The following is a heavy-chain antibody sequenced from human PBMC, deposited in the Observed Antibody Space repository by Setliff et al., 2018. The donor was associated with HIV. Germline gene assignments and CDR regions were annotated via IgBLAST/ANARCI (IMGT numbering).Heavy chain of an antibody. Sequence: SETLSLTCSVSGASISSSSYYWSWLRQPPGKGLKWIGTIYYGGSTYYDESLKSRVTISLDTSKNQFSLKLKSVTATDTAVYYCARALAVTHWGYFDYWGQGTLVTVSS. CDR2: IYYGGST. D-gene: IGHD7-27*01. V-gene: IGHV4-39*01. CDR3: ARALAVTHWGYFDY. J-gene: IGHJ4*02. CDR1: GASISSSSYY.